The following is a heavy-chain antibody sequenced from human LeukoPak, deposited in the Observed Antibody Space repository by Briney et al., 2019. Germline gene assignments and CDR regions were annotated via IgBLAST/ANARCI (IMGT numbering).Heavy chain of an antibody. J-gene: IGHJ4*02. Sequence: PGGSLRLSCAASGFTLSTYSMNWVRQAPGKGLEWLSYISSSSNTIYYADSVKGRFTISRDNAKNSLYLQVNSLRAEDTAVYYCARDPSSSWYFDYWGQGTLVTVSS. D-gene: IGHD6-13*01. CDR3: ARDPSSSWYFDY. V-gene: IGHV3-48*01. CDR1: GFTLSTYS. CDR2: ISSSSNTI.